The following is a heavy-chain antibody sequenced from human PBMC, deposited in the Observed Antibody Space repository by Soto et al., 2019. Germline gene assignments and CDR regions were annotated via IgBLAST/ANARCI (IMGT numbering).Heavy chain of an antibody. J-gene: IGHJ4*02. Sequence: GGSLRLSCAASGFTFSSYAMTWVRQAPGKGLEWVSAISGSGASTYYADSVKGRFSISRDNSKNTLYLQMNSLRAEDTAVYYCAIVDDYYDSGNSFDFWDPGILVNVSS. CDR2: ISGSGAST. D-gene: IGHD3-22*01. CDR1: GFTFSSYA. V-gene: IGHV3-23*01. CDR3: AIVDDYYDSGNSFDF.